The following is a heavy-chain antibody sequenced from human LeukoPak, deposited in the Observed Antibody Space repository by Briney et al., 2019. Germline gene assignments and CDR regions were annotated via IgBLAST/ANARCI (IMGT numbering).Heavy chain of an antibody. CDR3: ARDWVSLSSGRVFDY. CDR1: GFTFSSYW. Sequence: GGSLRLSCATSGFTFSSYWMSWVRQAPGKGLEWVANIRQDGGDEYYVDSVKGRFTISRDNAKNSLYLQMNVLRVEDTAFYYCARDWVSLSSGRVFDYWGQGTLVTVSS. J-gene: IGHJ4*02. V-gene: IGHV3-7*01. CDR2: IRQDGGDE. D-gene: IGHD3-22*01.